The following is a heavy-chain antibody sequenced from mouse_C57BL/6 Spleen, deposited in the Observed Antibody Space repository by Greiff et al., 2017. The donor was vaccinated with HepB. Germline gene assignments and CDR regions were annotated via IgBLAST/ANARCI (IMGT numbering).Heavy chain of an antibody. D-gene: IGHD1-1*01. CDR2: INPNNGDT. V-gene: IGHV1-22*01. CDR3: ARVDYGSSYYAMDY. Sequence: EVQLQQSGPELVKPGASVKMSCKASGYTFTDYNMHWVKQSHGKSLEWIGYINPNNGDTSYNQKFKGKATLTVNKSSSTAYMELRSLTSEDSAVYYCARVDYGSSYYAMDYWGQGTSVTVSS. CDR1: GYTFTDYN. J-gene: IGHJ4*01.